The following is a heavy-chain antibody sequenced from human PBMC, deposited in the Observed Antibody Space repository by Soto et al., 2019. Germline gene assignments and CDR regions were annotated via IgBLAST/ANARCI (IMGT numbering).Heavy chain of an antibody. D-gene: IGHD6-19*01. J-gene: IGHJ5*02. CDR1: GGSISSYY. CDR2: IYYSGST. CDR3: ARDRGLAVAAYNWFDP. Sequence: QVQLQESGPGLVKPSETLSLTCTVSGGSISSYYWSWIRQPPGKGLEWIGYIYYSGSTNYNPSLKSRVTISVDTSKNQFPLKLSSVTAADTAVYYCARDRGLAVAAYNWFDPWGQGTLVTVSS. V-gene: IGHV4-59*01.